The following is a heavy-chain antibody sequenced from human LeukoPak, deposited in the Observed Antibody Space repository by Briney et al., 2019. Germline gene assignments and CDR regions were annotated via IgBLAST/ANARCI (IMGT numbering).Heavy chain of an antibody. Sequence: SETLSLTCTVSGGSISSYYWSWIRQPPGKGLEWIGEINHSGSTNYNPSLKRRATISVDTSKNQFSLKLSSVTAADTAVYYCARGYYDYVWGSYRYERSFDYWGQGTLVTVS. CDR3: ARGYYDYVWGSYRYERSFDY. CDR2: INHSGST. CDR1: GGSISSYY. J-gene: IGHJ4*02. V-gene: IGHV4-34*01. D-gene: IGHD3-16*02.